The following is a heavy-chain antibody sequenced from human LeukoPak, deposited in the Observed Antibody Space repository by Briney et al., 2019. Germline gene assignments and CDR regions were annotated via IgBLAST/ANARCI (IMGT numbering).Heavy chain of an antibody. CDR3: ARGKRISMIARGGLIPQNDY. CDR2: INHSGST. V-gene: IGHV4-34*01. D-gene: IGHD3-22*01. J-gene: IGHJ4*02. CDR1: GGSFSGYY. Sequence: SETLSLTCAVYGGSFSGYYWSWIRQPPGKGLEWIGEINHSGSTNYKPSLKSRVTISVDTSRNQFSLKLSSVTAADTAVYYCARGKRISMIARGGLIPQNDYWGQGTLVTVSS.